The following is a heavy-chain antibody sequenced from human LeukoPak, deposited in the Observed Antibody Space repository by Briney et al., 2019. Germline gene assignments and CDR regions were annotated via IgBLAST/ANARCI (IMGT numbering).Heavy chain of an antibody. J-gene: IGHJ4*02. CDR1: GGSISSYY. CDR3: ARADPQTTVTNEHFDY. V-gene: IGHV4-59*06. Sequence: SETLSLTCTVSGGSISSYYWSWIRQPPEKGLEWIGYIYYSGSTYYNPSLKSRVTISVDTSKNQFSLKLSSVTAADTAVYYCARADPQTTVTNEHFDYWGQGTLVTVSS. CDR2: IYYSGST. D-gene: IGHD4-17*01.